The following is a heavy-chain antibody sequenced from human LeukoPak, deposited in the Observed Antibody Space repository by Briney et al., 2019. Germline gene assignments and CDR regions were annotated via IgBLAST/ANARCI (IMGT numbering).Heavy chain of an antibody. CDR2: IYTSGST. CDR3: ARGGASGSYVNWFDP. Sequence: KASENLSLTCTVSGGSISSGSYYWSWIRQPAGKGLEWIGRIYTSGSTNYNPSLKSRVTISVDTSKNQFSLKLSSVTAADTAVYYCARGGASGSYVNWFDPWGQGTLVTVSS. D-gene: IGHD1-26*01. V-gene: IGHV4-61*02. CDR1: GGSISSGSYY. J-gene: IGHJ5*02.